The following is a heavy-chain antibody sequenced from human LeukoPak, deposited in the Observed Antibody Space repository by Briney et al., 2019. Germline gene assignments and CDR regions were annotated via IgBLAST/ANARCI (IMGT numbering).Heavy chain of an antibody. CDR2: ISSSGSTI. J-gene: IGHJ5*02. D-gene: IGHD3-10*01. Sequence: GGSLRLSCAASGFSFSDYYMSWIRQAPGKGLEWVSYISSSGSTIYYADSVKGRFTISRDNAKNSLYLQMNSLRAEDTAVYYCARDAGIMVRGVIYNWFDPWGQGTLVTVSS. CDR3: ARDAGIMVRGVIYNWFDP. V-gene: IGHV3-11*01. CDR1: GFSFSDYY.